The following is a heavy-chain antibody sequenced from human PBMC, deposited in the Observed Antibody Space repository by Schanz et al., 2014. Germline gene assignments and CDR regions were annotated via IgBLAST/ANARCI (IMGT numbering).Heavy chain of an antibody. D-gene: IGHD6-6*01. CDR3: ARLATSKSRLGDAVDI. Sequence: QVQLVESGGGVVQPGRSLRLSCAASGFTFRGHAMHWVRQAPGKGLEKVAVISSDGTNKYYADSVQGRFTLSKDFSKDTLYLQLTSLRPEDTAVYYCARLATSKSRLGDAVDIWGQGTMVTVSS. CDR2: ISSDGTNK. CDR1: GFTFRGHA. J-gene: IGHJ3*02. V-gene: IGHV3-30*04.